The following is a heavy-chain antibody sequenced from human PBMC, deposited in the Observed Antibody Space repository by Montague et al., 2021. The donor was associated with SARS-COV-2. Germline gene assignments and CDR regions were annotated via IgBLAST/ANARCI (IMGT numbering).Heavy chain of an antibody. CDR1: GGSIISSY. D-gene: IGHD5-24*01. CDR3: SREDRWNWFDP. Sequence: SETLSLTCTVSGGSIISSYWSWIWQPPGKGLERIRLIYYRVSTNYNPSLETRVTISVDPSKNQFSLKLSSVTAADTAVYYCSREDRWNWFDPWGQGTLVIVSS. V-gene: IGHV4-59*01. J-gene: IGHJ5*02. CDR2: IYYRVST.